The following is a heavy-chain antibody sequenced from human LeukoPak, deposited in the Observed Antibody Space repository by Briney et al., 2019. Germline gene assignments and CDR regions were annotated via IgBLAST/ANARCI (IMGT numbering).Heavy chain of an antibody. D-gene: IGHD5-12*01. CDR1: GGSVRSYS. CDR2: IHYSGTT. V-gene: IGHV4-59*08. CDR3: ARHGGESLVATILHAFDI. J-gene: IGHJ3*02. Sequence: SETLSLTCSVSGGSVRSYSWSWIRQPPGKGLEWIGYIHYSGTTNYKPSLKSRVTISVETTKNQFSLKLSSVTAADTAVYYCARHGGESLVATILHAFDIWGQGTMVIVSS.